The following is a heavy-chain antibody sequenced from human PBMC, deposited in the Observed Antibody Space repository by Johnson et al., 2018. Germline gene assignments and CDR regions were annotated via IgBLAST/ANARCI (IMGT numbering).Heavy chain of an antibody. V-gene: IGHV3-33*01. J-gene: IGHJ4*02. CDR1: GITEHGITFSSSG. CDR2: IWSDGSNK. D-gene: IGHD4-23*01. CDR3: VRDKGVTSLDY. Sequence: QVQLVETGGGVVQPGRSLRLSCAASGITEHGITFSSSGMHWVRQAPGRGLEWVAMIWSDGSNKYYSDAVEGRFTISRENSKNTLSVQMNSRRLEDTAVYYCVRDKGVTSLDYWGPGTLVTVSS.